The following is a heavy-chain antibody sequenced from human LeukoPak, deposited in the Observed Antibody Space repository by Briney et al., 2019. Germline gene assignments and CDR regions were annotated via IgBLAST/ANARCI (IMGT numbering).Heavy chain of an antibody. Sequence: GESLKISCKGSGYSFTTYWIGWVRQMPGKGLEWMGIIYPSDSDTRYSPSFQGQVTISADKSISTAYLQWSSLKASDTAMCYCARLTFGGTIPYGMDVWGQGTTVTVSS. D-gene: IGHD3-16*01. J-gene: IGHJ6*02. CDR2: IYPSDSDT. V-gene: IGHV5-51*01. CDR1: GYSFTTYW. CDR3: ARLTFGGTIPYGMDV.